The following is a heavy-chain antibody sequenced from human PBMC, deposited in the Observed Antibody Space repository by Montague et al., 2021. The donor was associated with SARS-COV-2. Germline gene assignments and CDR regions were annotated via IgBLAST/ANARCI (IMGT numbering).Heavy chain of an antibody. D-gene: IGHD5-24*01. CDR3: VRDGYTHVDY. J-gene: IGHJ4*02. V-gene: IGHV4-39*02. Sequence: TLSLTCTVSGGSISSSTYYWGWIRQPPGKGLEWIGSIHHSGSTYYNPSLETRVTISVDTSKNQFSLKLSSVTAADTAVYYCVRDGYTHVDYWGQGTLVTVSS. CDR2: IHHSGST. CDR1: GGSISSSTYY.